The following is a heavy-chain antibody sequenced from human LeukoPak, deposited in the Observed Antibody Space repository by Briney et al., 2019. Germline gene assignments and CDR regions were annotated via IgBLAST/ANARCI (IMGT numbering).Heavy chain of an antibody. D-gene: IGHD1-26*01. Sequence: PSETLSLTCTVSGGSISSGDYYWSWIRQHPGKGLEWIGYIYYSGSTYYNPSLKSRVTISVDTSKNQFSLKLSSVTAADTAVYYCARLPYGATVPTYFDYWGQGTLVTVSS. CDR1: GGSISSGDYY. CDR2: IYYSGST. V-gene: IGHV4-30-4*01. J-gene: IGHJ4*02. CDR3: ARLPYGATVPTYFDY.